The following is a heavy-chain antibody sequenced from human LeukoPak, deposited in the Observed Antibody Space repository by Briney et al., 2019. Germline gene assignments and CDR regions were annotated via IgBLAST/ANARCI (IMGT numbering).Heavy chain of an antibody. V-gene: IGHV3-53*01. Sequence: PGGSLRLSCAASGFTVSGTYMSWVRQAPGKGLEWVSLIYSGGGTYYADSVKGRFTISRDNSKNTLYLQMNSLRADDTAVYYCARGGAAAGPNDYWGQGTLVTVSS. J-gene: IGHJ4*02. D-gene: IGHD6-13*01. CDR2: IYSGGGT. CDR1: GFTVSGTY. CDR3: ARGGAAAGPNDY.